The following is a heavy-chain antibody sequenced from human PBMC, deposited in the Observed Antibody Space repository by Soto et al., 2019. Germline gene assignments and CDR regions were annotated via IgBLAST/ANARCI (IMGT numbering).Heavy chain of an antibody. CDR1: GFTFSSYA. CDR2: ISPNGDAT. Sequence: GGSLRLSCAASGFTFSSYAMSWVRQAPGKGLEWVSAISPNGDATYYADSVKGRFTISRDNAKNSLYLQMNSLRAEDTAVYYCARDIFRTYPFDPWGQGTLVTVSS. CDR3: ARDIFRTYPFDP. V-gene: IGHV3-23*01. J-gene: IGHJ5*02. D-gene: IGHD3-9*01.